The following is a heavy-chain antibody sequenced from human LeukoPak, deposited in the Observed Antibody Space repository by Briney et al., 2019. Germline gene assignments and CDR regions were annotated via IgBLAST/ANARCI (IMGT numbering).Heavy chain of an antibody. CDR2: INPNSGGT. Sequence: ASVKVSCKASGYTCTGYYMHWVRQAPGQGLEWMGWINPNSGGTNYAQKFQGRVTMTRDTSISTAYMELSRLRSDDTAVYYCARSGFGELLDFDYWGQGTLVTVSS. D-gene: IGHD3-10*01. CDR3: ARSGFGELLDFDY. CDR1: GYTCTGYY. J-gene: IGHJ4*02. V-gene: IGHV1-2*02.